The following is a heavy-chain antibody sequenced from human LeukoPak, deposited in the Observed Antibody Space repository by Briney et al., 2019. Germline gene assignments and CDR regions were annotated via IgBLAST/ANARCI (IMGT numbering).Heavy chain of an antibody. Sequence: GGSLRLSCAASGFTFSNAWMSWVRQAPGKGLEWVGRIKSKTDGGTTDYAAPVKGRFTISRDDSKNTLYLQMNSLKTEDTAVYYCTTEVGYSSSWYGGVYYYYYMDVWGKGTTVTISS. J-gene: IGHJ6*03. V-gene: IGHV3-15*01. CDR1: GFTFSNAW. D-gene: IGHD6-13*01. CDR2: IKSKTDGGTT. CDR3: TTEVGYSSSWYGGVYYYYYMDV.